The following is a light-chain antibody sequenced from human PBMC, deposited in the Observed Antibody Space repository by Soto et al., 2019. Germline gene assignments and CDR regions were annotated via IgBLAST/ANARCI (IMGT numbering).Light chain of an antibody. V-gene: IGLV2-14*01. J-gene: IGLJ2*01. CDR2: DVS. CDR1: SSDVGGYNY. Sequence: QSALTQPASVSGSPGQSITISCTGTSSDVGGYNYVSWYQQYPGKAPKLMIYDVSNRPSGVSNRFSGSKSDNTASLTISGLQAEDEADYYCSSYTSISTVIFGGGTKLTVL. CDR3: SSYTSISTVI.